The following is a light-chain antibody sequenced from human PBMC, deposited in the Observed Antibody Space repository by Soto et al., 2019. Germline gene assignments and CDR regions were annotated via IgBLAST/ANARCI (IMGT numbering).Light chain of an antibody. CDR1: TSDVGGHNY. Sequence: QSALTQPASVSGSPGQSITISCTGTTSDVGGHNYVSWYQQYPDKAPKLMVYEVINRPSGVSNRFSGSKSGNTASLTISGLQAEDAADYYCISYSSSSTPWVFGGGTKLTVL. V-gene: IGLV2-14*01. CDR3: ISYSSSSTPWV. J-gene: IGLJ3*02. CDR2: EVI.